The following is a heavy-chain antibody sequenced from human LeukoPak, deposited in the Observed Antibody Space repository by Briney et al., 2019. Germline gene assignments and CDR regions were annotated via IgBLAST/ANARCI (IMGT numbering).Heavy chain of an antibody. CDR2: ISGSGTDI. V-gene: IGHV3-11*06. CDR1: GFTFSDPY. J-gene: IGHJ5*02. CDR3: AKGNYQPQCGWCVGNWFDP. D-gene: IGHD6-19*01. Sequence: GGSLRLSCEASGFTFSDPYMSWIRQAPGKGLECLSYISGSGTDINYADSVRGRFTISRDNSKNTLYLQMNSLRAEDTAVYYCAKGNYQPQCGWCVGNWFDPWGQGTLVTVSS.